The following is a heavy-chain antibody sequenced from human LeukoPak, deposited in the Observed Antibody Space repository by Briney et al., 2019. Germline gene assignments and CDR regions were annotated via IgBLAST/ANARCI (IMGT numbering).Heavy chain of an antibody. V-gene: IGHV1-18*01. CDR2: ISAYNGNT. Sequence: GASVKVSCKASGYTFTSYGISWVRQAPGQGLEWMGWISAYNGNTNYAQKLQGRVTITTDTSTSTAYMELRSLRSADTAVYYCARVAVAVNYFDSWGQGTLVTVSS. J-gene: IGHJ4*02. CDR3: ARVAVAVNYFDS. CDR1: GYTFTSYG. D-gene: IGHD6-19*01.